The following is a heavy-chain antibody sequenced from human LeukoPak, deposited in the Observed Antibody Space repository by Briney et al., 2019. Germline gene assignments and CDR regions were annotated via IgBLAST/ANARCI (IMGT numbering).Heavy chain of an antibody. CDR1: GYTFTGYY. CDR3: ARDFGGPISSGWVSWFDP. CDR2: INPNSGGT. V-gene: IGHV1-2*02. J-gene: IGHJ5*02. Sequence: ASVKVSCKASGYTFTGYYMHWVRQAPGQGLEWMGWINPNSGGTNYAQKFQGRVTMTRDTSISTAYMELSRLRSDDTAVYYCARDFGGPISSGWVSWFDPWGQGTLVTVSS. D-gene: IGHD6-19*01.